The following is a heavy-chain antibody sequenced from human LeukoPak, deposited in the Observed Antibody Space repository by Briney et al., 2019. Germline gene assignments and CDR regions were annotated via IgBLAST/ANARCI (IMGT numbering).Heavy chain of an antibody. CDR2: ISSSSSTI. Sequence: TGGSLRLSCAASGFTFSSYEMNWVRQAPGKGLEWVSYISSSSSTIYYADSVKGRFTISRDNAKNSLYLQMNSLRADDTAVYYCAKYRGFGDLPDSNLDDWGQGTLVTVSS. J-gene: IGHJ4*02. CDR1: GFTFSSYE. CDR3: AKYRGFGDLPDSNLDD. D-gene: IGHD3-10*01. V-gene: IGHV3-48*01.